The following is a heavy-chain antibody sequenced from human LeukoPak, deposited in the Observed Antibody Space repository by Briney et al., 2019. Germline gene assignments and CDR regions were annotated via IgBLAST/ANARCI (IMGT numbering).Heavy chain of an antibody. Sequence: PSETLSLTCAVYGGSFSGDYWSWIRQPPGKGLEWIGEINHSGSTNYNPSLKSRVTISVDTSKNQFSLKLSSVTAADTAVYYCARAYRSSSRMGYFQHWGQGTLVTASS. J-gene: IGHJ1*01. CDR1: GGSFSGDY. CDR3: ARAYRSSSRMGYFQH. D-gene: IGHD6-13*01. V-gene: IGHV4-34*01. CDR2: INHSGST.